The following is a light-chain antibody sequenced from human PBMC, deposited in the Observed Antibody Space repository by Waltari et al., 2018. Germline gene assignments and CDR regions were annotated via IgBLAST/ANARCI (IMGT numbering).Light chain of an antibody. Sequence: QSALTQPASVSGTPGQSITISCSGTTSDVGSYDLVSWYQQHPGAAPKPLICEVFKRPPDTASRFSGAKAGSTASLTISGLQPEDEADYYCCSYAGRGTYVFGSGTKVTVL. CDR2: EVF. CDR3: CSYAGRGTYV. J-gene: IGLJ1*01. V-gene: IGLV2-23*02. CDR1: TSDVGSYDL.